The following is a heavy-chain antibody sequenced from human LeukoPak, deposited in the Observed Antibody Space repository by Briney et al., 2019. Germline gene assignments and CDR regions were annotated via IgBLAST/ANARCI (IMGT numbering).Heavy chain of an antibody. Sequence: GGSLRLSCVTSGFTFTNHWMSWVRQAPGKGLEWVANIREDGGHTNYVDSVKGRFTISRDNAKNSLYLQMNSLRAEDTAVYYCARTDYGSGSYLDYWGQGTLVTVSS. J-gene: IGHJ4*02. D-gene: IGHD3-10*01. CDR2: IREDGGHT. V-gene: IGHV3-7*01. CDR1: GFTFTNHW. CDR3: ARTDYGSGSYLDY.